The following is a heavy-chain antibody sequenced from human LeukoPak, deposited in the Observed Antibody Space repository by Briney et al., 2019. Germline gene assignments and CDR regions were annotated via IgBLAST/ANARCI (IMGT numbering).Heavy chain of an antibody. D-gene: IGHD3-9*01. Sequence: GGSLRLSCAASGLTFSNYWMSWVRQAPGKGLEWVANIKQDGSEKYYVDSVKGRFTISRDNAKNSLYLQMNSLRAEDTAVYYCARLHYDVLTGYYGVFDYWGQGTLVTVSS. J-gene: IGHJ4*02. CDR1: GLTFSNYW. V-gene: IGHV3-7*03. CDR3: ARLHYDVLTGYYGVFDY. CDR2: IKQDGSEK.